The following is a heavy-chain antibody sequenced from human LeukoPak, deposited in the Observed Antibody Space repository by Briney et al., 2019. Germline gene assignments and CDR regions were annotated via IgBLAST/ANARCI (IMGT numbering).Heavy chain of an antibody. CDR1: GGSISSSNW. CDR2: IYHSGST. D-gene: IGHD6-19*01. Sequence: ASETLSLTCAVSGGSISSSNWWSWVRQPPGKGLEWIGEIYHSGSTNYNPSLKSRVTISVDKSKNQFSLKLSSVTAADTAVYYCARDSQWLVRGKFDYWGQGTLVTVSS. J-gene: IGHJ4*02. V-gene: IGHV4-4*02. CDR3: ARDSQWLVRGKFDY.